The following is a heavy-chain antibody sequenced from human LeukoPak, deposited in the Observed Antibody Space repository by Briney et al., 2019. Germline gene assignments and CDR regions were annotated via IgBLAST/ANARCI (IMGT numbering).Heavy chain of an antibody. D-gene: IGHD5-24*01. CDR3: ARVHDGYNYAFDY. CDR1: GGSTSSYY. Sequence: PSETLSLTCTVSGGSTSSYYWSWIRQPAGKGLEWIGRIYTSGSTNYNPSLKSRVTISIDTSKNQFSLKLSSVTAADTAVYYCARVHDGYNYAFDYWGQGTLVTVSS. CDR2: IYTSGST. V-gene: IGHV4-4*07. J-gene: IGHJ4*02.